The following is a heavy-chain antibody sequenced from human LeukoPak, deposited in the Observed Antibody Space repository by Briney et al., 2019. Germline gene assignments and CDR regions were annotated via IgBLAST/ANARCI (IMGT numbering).Heavy chain of an antibody. J-gene: IGHJ5*02. V-gene: IGHV4-39*01. CDR3: ARGGNEWQQLSHNWFDP. D-gene: IGHD5-24*01. Sequence: SETLSLTCTVSGGSIRSSSSHWGWIRQPPGNSREWSGSVYYTGDTYYNPSLRSRVIVSVDASKNQFSLRLNSVTAADTSVYYCARGGNEWQQLSHNWFDPWGQGTLVTVSS. CDR2: VYYTGDT. CDR1: GGSIRSSSSH.